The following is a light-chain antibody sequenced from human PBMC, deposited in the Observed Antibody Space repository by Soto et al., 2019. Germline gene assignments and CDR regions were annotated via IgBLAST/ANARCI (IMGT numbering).Light chain of an antibody. V-gene: IGLV2-8*01. CDR3: SSYAGSNNLYV. CDR2: EVT. Sequence: QSALTQPPSASGSPGQSVTISGTGTSSDVGGYKYVSWYQQHPGKAPKLMIYEVTKRPSGVPDRFSGSKSGNAASLTVSGLQAEDEADYYCSSYAGSNNLYVFGTGTKVTVL. J-gene: IGLJ1*01. CDR1: SSDVGGYKY.